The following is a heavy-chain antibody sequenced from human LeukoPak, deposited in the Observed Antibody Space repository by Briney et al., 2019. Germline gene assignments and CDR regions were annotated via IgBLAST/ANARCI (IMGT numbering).Heavy chain of an antibody. CDR1: GFTFSDHY. CDR3: TRTGVVGTTHSDY. J-gene: IGHJ4*02. Sequence: GGSLRLSCAASGFTFSDHYMDWVRQAPGKGLEGVGRIRNKANSYTTEYAASVKGRFTISRDVSKNSLHLQMNSLKTEDTAVYYCTRTGVVGTTHSDYWGQGTLVTVSS. D-gene: IGHD1-26*01. V-gene: IGHV3-72*01. CDR2: IRNKANSYTT.